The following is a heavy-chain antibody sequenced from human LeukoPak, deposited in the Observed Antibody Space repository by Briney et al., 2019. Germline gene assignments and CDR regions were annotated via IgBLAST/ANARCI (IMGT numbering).Heavy chain of an antibody. CDR3: ARGRLRTGIRGVHWFDP. D-gene: IGHD3-10*01. V-gene: IGHV4-39*07. J-gene: IGHJ5*02. CDR2: IFSGST. CDR1: GDSISSSSYY. Sequence: MTSETLSLTCIVSGDSISSSSYYWGWVRQPPGKGLEWIGSIFSGSTYYNPSLKSRVTISVDTSKNQFSLKLSSVTAADTAVYYCARGRLRTGIRGVHWFDPWGQGTLVTVSS.